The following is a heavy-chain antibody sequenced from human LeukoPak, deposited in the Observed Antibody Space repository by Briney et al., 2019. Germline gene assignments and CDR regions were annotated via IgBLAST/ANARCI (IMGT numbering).Heavy chain of an antibody. CDR2: ISSSSTI. CDR3: ARDHGIGRPFYY. D-gene: IGHD3/OR15-3a*01. Sequence: GGSLRLSCAASGFTFSSYSMNWVRQAPGKGLVWVSYISSSSTIYYADSVKGRFTISRDNAKNSLYLQMNSLRAEDTAVYYCARDHGIGRPFYYWGQGTLVTVSS. CDR1: GFTFSSYS. J-gene: IGHJ4*02. V-gene: IGHV3-48*01.